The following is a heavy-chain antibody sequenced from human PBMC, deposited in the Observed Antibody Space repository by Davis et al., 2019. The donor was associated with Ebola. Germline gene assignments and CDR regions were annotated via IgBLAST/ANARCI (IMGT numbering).Heavy chain of an antibody. V-gene: IGHV3-73*01. D-gene: IGHD4-17*01. Sequence: GESLKISCAASGFTFSGSGMHWVRQASGKGLEWVGRIRSKSNGYMTRYPASVRGRFIVSRDDSKNTAYLQMRGLETEDTAVYYCIRGAVTTDQYFENWGQGTLVTVSS. CDR2: IRSKSNGYMT. CDR3: IRGAVTTDQYFEN. J-gene: IGHJ4*02. CDR1: GFTFSGSG.